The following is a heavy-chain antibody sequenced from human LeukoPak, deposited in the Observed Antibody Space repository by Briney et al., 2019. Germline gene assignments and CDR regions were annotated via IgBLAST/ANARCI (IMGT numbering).Heavy chain of an antibody. Sequence: PGRSLRLSCAASGFTFSSYGMHWVRQAPGKGLEWVAVIWYDGSNKYYADSVKGRFTISRDSSKNTLYLQMNSLRAEDTAVYYCAKGPPLYCSGGSCYRFDYWGQGTLVTVSS. CDR2: IWYDGSNK. J-gene: IGHJ4*02. CDR1: GFTFSSYG. CDR3: AKGPPLYCSGGSCYRFDY. D-gene: IGHD2-15*01. V-gene: IGHV3-33*06.